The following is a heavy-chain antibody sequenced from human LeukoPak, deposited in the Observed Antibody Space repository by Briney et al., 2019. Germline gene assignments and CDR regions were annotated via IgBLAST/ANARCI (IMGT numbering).Heavy chain of an antibody. CDR1: GFTFSSYE. CDR3: ARERDSSGWFDGYYFDY. J-gene: IGHJ4*02. D-gene: IGHD6-19*01. CDR2: ISSSGSTI. V-gene: IGHV3-48*03. Sequence: GGSLRLSCAASGFTFSSYEMNWVRQAPGKGLEWVSYISSSGSTIYYEDSVKGRFTISRDNAKNSMYLQMNSLRAEDTAVYYCARERDSSGWFDGYYFDYWGQGTLVTVSS.